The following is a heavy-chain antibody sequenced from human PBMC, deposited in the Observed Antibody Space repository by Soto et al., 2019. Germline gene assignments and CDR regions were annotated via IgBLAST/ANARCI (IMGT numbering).Heavy chain of an antibody. J-gene: IGHJ5*02. CDR3: ARGSDGVWNWFDP. V-gene: IGHV4-30-2*01. D-gene: IGHD2-21*02. CDR2: IYNSGNT. Sequence: TMSLTCAGSGGSISSGFYSWSWIRQPPGQGLEWIGYIYNSGNTYYNPSLMSRVTISVDRSQNHFSLKLTSVTAADTAVYYCARGSDGVWNWFDPWGQGTQVTVSS. CDR1: GGSISSGFYS.